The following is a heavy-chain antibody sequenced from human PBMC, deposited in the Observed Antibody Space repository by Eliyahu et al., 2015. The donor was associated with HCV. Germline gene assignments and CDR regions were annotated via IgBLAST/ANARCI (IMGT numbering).Heavy chain of an antibody. J-gene: IGHJ2*01. D-gene: IGHD4/OR15-4a*01. CDR2: ISPDGSA. CDR3: AKVLTSWYFDL. V-gene: IGHV3-23*01. Sequence: EKQLLESGGGLVQPGAXLRLSCAASGFVFSVYDMRWVRLAPGKGLQWVSAISPDGSAKYADSVKGRFTVSRDNSENTLFLQMSSLRVEDTAVYYCAKVLTSWYFDLWGRGTLVTVSS. CDR1: GFVFSVYD.